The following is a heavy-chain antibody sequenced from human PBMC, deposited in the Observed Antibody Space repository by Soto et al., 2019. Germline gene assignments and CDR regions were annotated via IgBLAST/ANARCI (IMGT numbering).Heavy chain of an antibody. V-gene: IGHV3-23*01. D-gene: IGHD6-19*01. CDR2: ISNNGGST. CDR3: AKDPDISGWYQTDLDY. J-gene: IGHJ4*02. Sequence: PGGSLRLSCAASGFIFSSFAMSWVRQAPGKGLEWVSTISNNGGSTYSADSVKGRFTISRDNSKNTLYLQMSSLRAEDTAVYYCAKDPDISGWYQTDLDYWGQGTLVTVSS. CDR1: GFIFSSFA.